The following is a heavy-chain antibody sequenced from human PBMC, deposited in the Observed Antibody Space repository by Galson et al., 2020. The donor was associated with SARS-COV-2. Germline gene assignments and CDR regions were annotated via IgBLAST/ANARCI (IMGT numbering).Heavy chain of an antibody. CDR3: ARLHYGEDAPEAFDS. CDR2: LSHSGGT. D-gene: IGHD4-17*01. CDR1: GTSTRSGTSS. J-gene: IGHJ3*02. Sequence: SKPLSLPCAVSGTSTRSGTSSWNCIRQPTGKGLEWIGYLSHSGGTYYNPSPKSRVTISGDRSKNQFSLRLSSVTAADTAVYYCARLHYGEDAPEAFDSWGPWTRVTVAS. V-gene: IGHV4-30-2*01.